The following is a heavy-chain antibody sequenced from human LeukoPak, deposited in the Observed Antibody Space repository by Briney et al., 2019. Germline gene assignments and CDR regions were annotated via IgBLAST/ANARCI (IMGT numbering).Heavy chain of an antibody. Sequence: GGSLRLSCVASTFSFSRYPMGWVRQAPGKGLEWVSGISAGSDGTYYADPVKGRFTISRDISKNTLYLQMNSLRAEDTAQYFCAKCLLTTATGTGRAFDIWGQGTMVTVSS. CDR2: ISAGSDGT. J-gene: IGHJ3*02. V-gene: IGHV3-23*01. CDR3: AKCLLTTATGTGRAFDI. CDR1: TFSFSRYP. D-gene: IGHD1-1*01.